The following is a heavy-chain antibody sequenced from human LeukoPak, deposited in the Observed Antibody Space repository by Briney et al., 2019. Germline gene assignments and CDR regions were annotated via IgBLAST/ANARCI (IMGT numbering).Heavy chain of an antibody. V-gene: IGHV4-39*01. J-gene: IGHJ1*01. Sequence: SETLSLTCTVSGGSISSSSYYWGWIRQPPGKGLEWIGSIYYSGSTYYNPSLKSRVTISVDTSKNQFSLKLSSVTAADTAVYYCATFRPYDYVWGSYRYSRGAEYLQHWGRGTLVTVSS. CDR2: IYYSGST. D-gene: IGHD3-16*02. CDR1: GGSISSSSYY. CDR3: ATFRPYDYVWGSYRYSRGAEYLQH.